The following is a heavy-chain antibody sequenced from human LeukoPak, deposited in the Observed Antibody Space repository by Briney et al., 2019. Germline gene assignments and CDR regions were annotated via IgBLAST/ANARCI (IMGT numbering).Heavy chain of an antibody. V-gene: IGHV4-59*01. CDR3: ARDRVDRFGPRFDP. J-gene: IGHJ5*02. Sequence: SETLSLTCSVSGGSIRSDYWSWIRQPPGKGLEWIGYISYNGITNYNPSLKSRLTMSVDTSKSQFSLKLSSLTAADTAVYYCARDRVDRFGPRFDPWGPEPWSPSPQ. D-gene: IGHD5-12*01. CDR1: GGSIRSDY. CDR2: ISYNGIT.